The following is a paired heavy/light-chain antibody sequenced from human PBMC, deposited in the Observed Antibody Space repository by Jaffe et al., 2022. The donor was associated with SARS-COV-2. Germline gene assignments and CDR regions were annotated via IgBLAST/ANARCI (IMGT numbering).Heavy chain of an antibody. Sequence: EVQLVESGGGLVQPGGSLKLSCAASGFPFSGSAIHWVRQASGKGLEWVGRIRTKANSYATSYGASVKGRFTLSRDDSENTAFLQMNSLKTEDTAVYYCIRSSDGYNLAYWGQGALVTVSS. CDR1: GFPFSGSA. J-gene: IGHJ4*02. CDR3: IRSSDGYNLAY. D-gene: IGHD5-12*01. V-gene: IGHV3-73*02. CDR2: IRTKANSYAT.
Light chain of an antibody. CDR2: EVS. J-gene: IGLJ1*01. Sequence: QSALTQPPSASGSPGQSVTISCTGTSSDVGAYNYVSWYQQHPGKAPKLMIYEVSKRPSGVPDRFSGSKSGNTASLTVSGLQADDEADYYCSSYAGSSIFVFGTGTKVTVL. CDR3: SSYAGSSIFV. V-gene: IGLV2-8*01. CDR1: SSDVGAYNY.